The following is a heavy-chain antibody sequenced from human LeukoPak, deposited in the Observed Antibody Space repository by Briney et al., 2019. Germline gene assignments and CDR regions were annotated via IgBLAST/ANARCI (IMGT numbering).Heavy chain of an antibody. CDR3: PKAMDVARLRDALDI. D-gene: IGHD5-12*01. Sequence: PGGSLRLSCAASGFTFSSCGMHWVRQAPGKGLEWVAVISYDGSNKYYADSVKGRFTISRDNSKNTLYLQMNSLRAEDTAVYYCPKAMDVARLRDALDIWGQGTMVTVSS. CDR2: ISYDGSNK. V-gene: IGHV3-30*18. J-gene: IGHJ3*02. CDR1: GFTFSSCG.